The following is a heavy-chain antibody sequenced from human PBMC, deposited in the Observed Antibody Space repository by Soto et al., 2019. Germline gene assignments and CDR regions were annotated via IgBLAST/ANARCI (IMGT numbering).Heavy chain of an antibody. V-gene: IGHV1-69*06. CDR2: IIPIFGTA. J-gene: IGHJ6*02. Sequence: ASVKVSCKASGGTFSSYAISWVRQAPGQGLEWMGGIIPIFGTANYAQKFQGRVTITADKSTSIAYMELSSLRSEDTAVYYCARATRYSSGWYEDFYYYYYGMDVWGQGTTVTVSS. D-gene: IGHD6-19*01. CDR3: ARATRYSSGWYEDFYYYYYGMDV. CDR1: GGTFSSYA.